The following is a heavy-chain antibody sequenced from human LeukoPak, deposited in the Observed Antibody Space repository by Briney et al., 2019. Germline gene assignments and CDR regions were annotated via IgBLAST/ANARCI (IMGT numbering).Heavy chain of an antibody. J-gene: IGHJ6*03. Sequence: PGGSLRLSCAASGFTFSSYSMNWVRQAPGKGLEWVSSISSSSSYIYYADSVKGRFTISRDNAKNSLYLQMNSLRAEDTAVYYCARRPAARMTTVILYYYMDVWGKGTTVTVSS. CDR1: GFTFSSYS. CDR3: ARRPAARMTTVILYYYMDV. CDR2: ISSSSSYI. V-gene: IGHV3-21*01. D-gene: IGHD4-11*01.